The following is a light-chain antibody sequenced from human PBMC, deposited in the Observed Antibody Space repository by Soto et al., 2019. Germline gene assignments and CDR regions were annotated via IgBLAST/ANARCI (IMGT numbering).Light chain of an antibody. CDR2: AAS. J-gene: IGKJ2*01. CDR1: QSISSY. V-gene: IGKV1-39*01. CDR3: QQSYSTPFL. Sequence: DIQMTQSPSSLSASVGDRVTITCRASQSISSYLNGYQQKPGKAPKLLIYAASSLQSGVPSRFSGSGSGTDFTLTISSLQPEDFATYYCQQSYSTPFLFGQGTKLEIK.